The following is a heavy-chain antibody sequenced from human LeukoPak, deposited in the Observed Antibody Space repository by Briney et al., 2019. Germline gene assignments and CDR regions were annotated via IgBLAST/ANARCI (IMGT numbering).Heavy chain of an antibody. CDR3: ARGPFPYYYDR. CDR2: IYYSGST. Sequence: PSETLSLTCTVSGGSISSYYWSWIRQPPGKGLEWIGYIYYSGSTNYNPSLKSRVTISVDTSKNQFSLKLSSVTAADTAVYYCARGPFPYYYDRWGQGTLVTVSS. D-gene: IGHD3-22*01. CDR1: GGSISSYY. V-gene: IGHV4-59*01. J-gene: IGHJ4*02.